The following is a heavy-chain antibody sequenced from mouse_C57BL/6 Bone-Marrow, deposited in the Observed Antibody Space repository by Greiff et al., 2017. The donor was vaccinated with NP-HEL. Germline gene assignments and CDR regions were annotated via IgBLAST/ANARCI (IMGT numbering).Heavy chain of an antibody. Sequence: EVMLVESGGGLVQPGGSLKLSCAASGFTFSDYGMAWVRQAPRKGPEWVAFISNLAYSIYYADTVTGRFTISRENAKNTLYLEMSSLRSEDTAMYYCARLGGLPSYYAMDYWGQGTSVTVSS. V-gene: IGHV5-15*01. D-gene: IGHD2-2*01. CDR1: GFTFSDYG. CDR2: ISNLAYSI. J-gene: IGHJ4*01. CDR3: ARLGGLPSYYAMDY.